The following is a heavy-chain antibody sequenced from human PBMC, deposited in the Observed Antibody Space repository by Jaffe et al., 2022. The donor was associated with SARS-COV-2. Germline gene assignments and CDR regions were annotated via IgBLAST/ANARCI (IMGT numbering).Heavy chain of an antibody. J-gene: IGHJ6*03. Sequence: QLQLQESGPGLVKPSETLSLTCTVSGGSISSSSYYWGWIRQPPGKGLEWIGSIYYSGSTYYNPSLKSRVTISVDTSKNQFSLKLSSVTAADTAVYYCASHYLDYYYYYYMDVWGKGTTVTVSS. CDR1: GGSISSSSYY. CDR3: ASHYLDYYYYYYMDV. CDR2: IYYSGST. V-gene: IGHV4-39*01.